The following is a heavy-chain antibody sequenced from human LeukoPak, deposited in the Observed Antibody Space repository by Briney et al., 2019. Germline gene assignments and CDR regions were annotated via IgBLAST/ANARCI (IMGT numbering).Heavy chain of an antibody. V-gene: IGHV3-21*01. CDR1: GFTFSSYS. D-gene: IGHD3-3*01. J-gene: IGHJ6*03. CDR2: ISSSSSYI. Sequence: AGGSLRLSCAASGFTFSSYSMNWVRQAPGKGLEWVSSISSSSSYIYYADSVKGRFTISRDNAKNSLYLQMNSLRAEDTAVYYCARYYDFWSSYSSYYYMDVWGKGTTVTVSS. CDR3: ARYYDFWSSYSSYYYMDV.